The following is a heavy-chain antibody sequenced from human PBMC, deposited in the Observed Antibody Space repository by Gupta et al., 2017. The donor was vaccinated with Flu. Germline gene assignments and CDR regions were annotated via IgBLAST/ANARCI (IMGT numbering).Heavy chain of an antibody. CDR3: ARDYDGSGTYYYYYSGMDV. CDR1: AGTFSSNA. J-gene: IGHJ6*02. D-gene: IGHD3-22*01. V-gene: IGHV1-69*06. Sequence: VQLVQSGAEVKTPGSSVTVSCMVSAGTFSSNAISWVRQLPGQGLEWTGGIIPKFDTPNHAQKFQDRVTITADKATSTAYMELRSLRSEDTAVYYCARDYDGSGTYYYYYSGMDVWGQGTTVNVS. CDR2: IIPKFDTP.